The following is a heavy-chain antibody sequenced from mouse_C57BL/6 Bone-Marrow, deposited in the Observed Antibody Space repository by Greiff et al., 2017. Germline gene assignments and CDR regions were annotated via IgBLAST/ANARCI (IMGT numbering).Heavy chain of an antibody. CDR1: GFTFSSYG. CDR2: ISSGGSYT. D-gene: IGHD1-1*01. CDR3: APITTVVATENSYYAMDY. J-gene: IGHJ4*01. V-gene: IGHV5-6*01. Sequence: EVQRVESGGDLVKPGGSLKLSCAASGFTFSSYGMSWVRQTPDKRLEWVATISSGGSYTYYPDSVKGRFTISRDNAKNTLYLEMSSLKSEDTAMYYCAPITTVVATENSYYAMDYWGQGTSVTVSS.